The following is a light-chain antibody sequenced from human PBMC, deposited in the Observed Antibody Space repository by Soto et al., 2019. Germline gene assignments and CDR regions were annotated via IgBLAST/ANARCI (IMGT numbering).Light chain of an antibody. J-gene: IGLJ3*02. CDR3: QSYDGTNWV. CDR2: EDN. CDR1: SGSIASNY. V-gene: IGLV6-57*01. Sequence: NFMLTQPHSVSESPGKTVTISCTRSSGSIASNYVQWYQQRPGSFPTTVIYEDNQRPSGVPDRFSGSIDSSSNSASLTISGLKTEDEADYYCQSYDGTNWVFGGGTQLTVL.